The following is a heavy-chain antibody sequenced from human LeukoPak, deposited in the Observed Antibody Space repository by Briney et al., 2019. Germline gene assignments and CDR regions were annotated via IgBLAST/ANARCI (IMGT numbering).Heavy chain of an antibody. V-gene: IGHV4-4*07. Sequence: SETLSLTCSVSGDSISSYYWSWLRRVAGKGLEWVGRIYTSGSTNYNPSLKSRVTMSVDKSKNQFSLTLTSVTAADTAVYYCARGSTTGTTSYFDPWGQGTLVTVSS. D-gene: IGHD1-1*01. CDR2: IYTSGST. CDR1: GDSISSYY. J-gene: IGHJ5*02. CDR3: ARGSTTGTTSYFDP.